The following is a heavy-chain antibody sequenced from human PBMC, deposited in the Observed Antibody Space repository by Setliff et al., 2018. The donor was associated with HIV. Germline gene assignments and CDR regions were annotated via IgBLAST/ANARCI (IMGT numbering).Heavy chain of an antibody. Sequence: SETLSLTCAVYGGSFTAYYWTWIRQPPGKGLEWIGEIHHGGSTNYMPSLKNRVTISVDTSKNQFSLTLRSLTAADTAVYYCARGAYRFDSWGQGTQVTVSS. CDR2: IHHGGST. D-gene: IGHD2-2*01. J-gene: IGHJ5*01. CDR3: ARGAYRFDS. CDR1: GGSFTAYY. V-gene: IGHV4-34*01.